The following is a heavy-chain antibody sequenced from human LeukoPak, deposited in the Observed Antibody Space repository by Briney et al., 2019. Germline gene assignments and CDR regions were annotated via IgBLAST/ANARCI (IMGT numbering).Heavy chain of an antibody. CDR1: GYSISSGYY. CDR2: IYHSGST. J-gene: IGHJ5*02. D-gene: IGHD4-23*01. CDR3: ARRDPGGNWFDP. Sequence: SETLSLTCAVSGYSISSGYYWGWIRQPPGKGLEWIGSIYHSGSTYYNPSLKSRVTISVDTSKNQFSLKLSSVTAADTAVYCCARRDPGGNWFDPWGQGTLVTVSP. V-gene: IGHV4-38-2*01.